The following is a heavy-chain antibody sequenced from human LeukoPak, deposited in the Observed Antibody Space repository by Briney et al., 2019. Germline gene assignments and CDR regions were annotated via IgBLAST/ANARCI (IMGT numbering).Heavy chain of an antibody. D-gene: IGHD3-3*01. CDR3: ATRITIFGVVTWFDP. CDR1: GYTFTGYY. Sequence: ASVKVSCRASGYTFTGYYMHWVRQAPGQGLEWMGRINPNSGGTNYAQKFQGRVTMTRDTSISTAYMELSRLRSDDTAVYYCATRITIFGVVTWFDPWGQGTLVTVSS. CDR2: INPNSGGT. V-gene: IGHV1-2*06. J-gene: IGHJ5*02.